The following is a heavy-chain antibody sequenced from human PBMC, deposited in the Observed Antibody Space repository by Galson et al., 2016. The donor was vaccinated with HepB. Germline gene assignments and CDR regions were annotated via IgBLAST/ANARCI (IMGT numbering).Heavy chain of an antibody. J-gene: IGHJ5*02. V-gene: IGHV3-53*01. CDR1: GFTVSTNY. CDR3: ARVPGFS. CDR2: IYSGGGT. D-gene: IGHD5-12*01. Sequence: SLRLSCAASGFTVSTNYMGWVRQAPGKGLEWVSFIYSGGGTYYADSVKGRFTISRDSSKNTLYLQMNSLRAEDTAVYYCARVPGFSWGQGTLVTVSS.